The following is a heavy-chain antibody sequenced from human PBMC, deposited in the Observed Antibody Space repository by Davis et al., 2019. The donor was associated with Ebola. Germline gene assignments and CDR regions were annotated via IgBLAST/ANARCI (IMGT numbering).Heavy chain of an antibody. J-gene: IGHJ5*02. V-gene: IGHV7-4-1*02. CDR3: ARDLVWAGYNWFDP. CDR1: GYTFTSYA. D-gene: IGHD2-8*01. Sequence: ASVKVSCKASGYTFTSYAMNWVRQAPGQGLEWMGWINTNTWNPTYAQGFTGRFVFSLDTSVSTAYLQISSLTAEDTAVYYCARDLVWAGYNWFDPWGQGTLVTVSS. CDR2: INTNTWNP.